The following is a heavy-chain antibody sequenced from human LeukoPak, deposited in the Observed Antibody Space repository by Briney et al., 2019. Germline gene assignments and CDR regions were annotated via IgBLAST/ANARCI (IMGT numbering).Heavy chain of an antibody. J-gene: IGHJ4*02. Sequence: SVTLSLTCTVSGGSISSSSYYWGWIRQPPGKGLEWIGSIYYSGSTYYNPSLKSRVTISVDTSKNQFSLKLSSVTAADTAVYYCARGQSPTYYYDSSGYYTQYYFDYWGQGTLVTVSS. D-gene: IGHD3-22*01. CDR3: ARGQSPTYYYDSSGYYTQYYFDY. CDR2: IYYSGST. CDR1: GGSISSSSYY. V-gene: IGHV4-39*07.